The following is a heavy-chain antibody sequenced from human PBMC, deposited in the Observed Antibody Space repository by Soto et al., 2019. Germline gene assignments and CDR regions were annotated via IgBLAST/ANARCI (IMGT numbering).Heavy chain of an antibody. D-gene: IGHD1-26*01. CDR3: AREGGWEPFDGMDV. V-gene: IGHV1-69*13. J-gene: IGHJ6*02. Sequence: ASVKVSCKASGGTFSSYAISLVRQAPGQGLEWXGGXXPXXGXAXXXQXXXGRVKITADESTSTAYMELSSLRSEDTAVYYCAREGGWEPFDGMDVWGQGTTVTVSS. CDR2: XXPXXGXA. CDR1: GGTFSSYA.